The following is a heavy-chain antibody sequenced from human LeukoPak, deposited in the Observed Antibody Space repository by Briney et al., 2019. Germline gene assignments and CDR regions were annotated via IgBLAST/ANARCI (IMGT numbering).Heavy chain of an antibody. D-gene: IGHD6-13*01. Sequence: GASVKVSCKASGYTFTSYGISWVRQAPGQGLEWMGWISAYNGNTNYVQKFQGWVTMTRDTSISTAYMELSRLRSDDTAVYYCARAGSGYSSSWYDYWGQGTLVTVSS. V-gene: IGHV1-18*01. CDR1: GYTFTSYG. CDR2: ISAYNGNT. J-gene: IGHJ4*02. CDR3: ARAGSGYSSSWYDY.